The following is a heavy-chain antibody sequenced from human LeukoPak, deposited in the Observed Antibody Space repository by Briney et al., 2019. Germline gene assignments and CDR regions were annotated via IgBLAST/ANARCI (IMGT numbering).Heavy chain of an antibody. D-gene: IGHD6-19*01. V-gene: IGHV1-2*02. J-gene: IGHJ4*02. CDR2: INPQSGGT. Sequence: GASVKVSCKASGYTFNRYGITWVRQAPGEGLEWMGWINPQSGGTNYAQKFQGRVTMTRDTSITTAYMELSRLTSDDTALYYCARNIGVGPNGDSWGQGTLVTVSS. CDR3: ARNIGVGPNGDS. CDR1: GYTFNRYG.